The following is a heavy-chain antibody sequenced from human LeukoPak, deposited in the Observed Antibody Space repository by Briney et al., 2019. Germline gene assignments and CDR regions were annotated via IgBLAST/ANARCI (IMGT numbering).Heavy chain of an antibody. J-gene: IGHJ4*02. Sequence: GGSLRLSCAAPGFTFNSFWMHWVRQAPGKGLVWVSHINSDGSSTSYADSVKGRFTISRDNAKNTLYLQMNSLRAEDTAVYYCARGPNSQDYWGQGTLVTVSS. D-gene: IGHD4-23*01. CDR2: INSDGSST. V-gene: IGHV3-74*01. CDR1: GFTFNSFW. CDR3: ARGPNSQDY.